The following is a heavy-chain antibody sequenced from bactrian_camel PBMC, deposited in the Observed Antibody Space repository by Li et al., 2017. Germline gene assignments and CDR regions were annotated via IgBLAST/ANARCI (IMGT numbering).Heavy chain of an antibody. CDR1: GFTFSSYG. CDR2: IHGGGGAT. V-gene: IGHV3S40*01. J-gene: IGHJ4*01. Sequence: VQLVESGGGSVQAGGSLKLSCAASGFTFSSYGMSWVRQAPGKGLEWVSGIHGGGGATDYVASVKGRFTISRDNDKNTLYLQMNSLTTEDTAVYYCAIGLFADFGLGLGTQVTVS. D-gene: IGHD5*01.